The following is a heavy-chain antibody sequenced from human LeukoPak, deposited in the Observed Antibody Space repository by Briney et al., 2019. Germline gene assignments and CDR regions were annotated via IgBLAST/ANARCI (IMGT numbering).Heavy chain of an antibody. CDR1: GGTFSSYA. J-gene: IGHJ4*02. D-gene: IGHD2-15*01. CDR2: IIPIFGTA. Sequence: SVKVSCKASGGTFSSYAISWVRQAPGQGLEWMGGIIPIFGTANYAQKFQGRVTITTDESTSTAYMELSSLRSEDTAVYYCARQYCSGGSCYPDPGHSPLDYWGQGTLVTVSS. CDR3: ARQYCSGGSCYPDPGHSPLDY. V-gene: IGHV1-69*05.